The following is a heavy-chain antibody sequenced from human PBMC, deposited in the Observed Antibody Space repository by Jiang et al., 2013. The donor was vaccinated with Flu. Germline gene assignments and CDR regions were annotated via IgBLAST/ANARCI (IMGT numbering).Heavy chain of an antibody. Sequence: LLKPSETLSLTCTVSGASISDYHWTWFRQAPGKGLEWIGYVYYSGNSNYNPSLISRVTISADTSKNQLSLKLTSVTAADTAVYYCARKDGDIWGQGTLVTVSS. CDR2: VYYSGNS. D-gene: IGHD4-17*01. CDR3: ARKDGDI. V-gene: IGHV4-59*08. J-gene: IGHJ4*02. CDR1: GASISDYH.